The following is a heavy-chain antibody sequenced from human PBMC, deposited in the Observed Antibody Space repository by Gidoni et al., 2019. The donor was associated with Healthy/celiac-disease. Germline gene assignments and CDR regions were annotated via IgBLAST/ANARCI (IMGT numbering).Heavy chain of an antibody. D-gene: IGHD3-3*01. CDR1: GCSISRYY. CDR2: IYYSGST. Sequence: QVQLQESGPGLVKPSETLSLTCTVSGCSISRYYWSWIRQPPGKGLEWIGYIYYSGSTNYNPSLKSRVTISVDTSKNQFSLKLSSVTAADTAVYYCARGSMGYYDFWSDDPPALFDYWGQGTLVTVSS. J-gene: IGHJ4*02. V-gene: IGHV4-59*01. CDR3: ARGSMGYYDFWSDDPPALFDY.